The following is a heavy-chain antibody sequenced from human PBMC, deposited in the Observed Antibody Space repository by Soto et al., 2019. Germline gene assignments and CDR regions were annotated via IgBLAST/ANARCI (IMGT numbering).Heavy chain of an antibody. V-gene: IGHV4-59*01. D-gene: IGHD5-18*01. CDR3: TRSNYIYDYTGYYEH. CDR1: GGSISNYY. Sequence: KTSETLSLTCTVSGGSISNYYWSWIRQPPGKGLEWIGYIYYSGSINYKPSLQSRVTISVDTSKNQFSLKLTSVTAADTAIYYCTRSNYIYDYTGYYEHWGPGTMVTVSS. CDR2: IYYSGSI. J-gene: IGHJ4*02.